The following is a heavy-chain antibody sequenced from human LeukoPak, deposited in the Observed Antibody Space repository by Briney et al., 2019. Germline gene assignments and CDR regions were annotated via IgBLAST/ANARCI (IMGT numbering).Heavy chain of an antibody. Sequence: GGSLRLSCAASGFTFTSYNMDWVRQAPGKGLEWVSSISTSSSYIYYADSVKGRFTISRDNAKNSLYLQMNSLRAEDTAVYYCARGRWSFDYWGQGTLVTVSS. V-gene: IGHV3-21*01. CDR3: ARGRWSFDY. CDR2: ISTSSSYI. J-gene: IGHJ4*02. D-gene: IGHD5-24*01. CDR1: GFTFTSYN.